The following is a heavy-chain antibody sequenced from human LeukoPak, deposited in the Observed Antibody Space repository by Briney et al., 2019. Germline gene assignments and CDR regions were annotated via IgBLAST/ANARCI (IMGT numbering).Heavy chain of an antibody. CDR1: GGSISSYY. Sequence: PSETLSLTCTVSGGSISSYYWSWIRQPPGKGLEWIGYIYYIGSTNYNPSLKSRVSISVDTSKNQFSLKLSSVTAADTAVYYCARGPNYDSSGYYGYWGQGTLVTVSS. V-gene: IGHV4-59*01. J-gene: IGHJ4*02. D-gene: IGHD3-22*01. CDR3: ARGPNYDSSGYYGY. CDR2: IYYIGST.